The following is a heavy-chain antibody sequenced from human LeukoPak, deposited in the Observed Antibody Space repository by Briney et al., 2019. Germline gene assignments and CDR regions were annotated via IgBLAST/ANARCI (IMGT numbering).Heavy chain of an antibody. J-gene: IGHJ4*02. CDR3: ARVPSTEYDTSSNVGALDS. CDR1: GGSFSGYY. V-gene: IGHV4-34*01. CDR2: INHKGSI. Sequence: SETLSLTCAVYGGSFSGYYWNWIRQPPGKGLEWIGEINHKGSINYNPSLKSRLTISVDTSKNQFPLKLTSVTAADTAFYYGARVPSTEYDTSSNVGALDSWGQGTLVSVSS. D-gene: IGHD3-22*01.